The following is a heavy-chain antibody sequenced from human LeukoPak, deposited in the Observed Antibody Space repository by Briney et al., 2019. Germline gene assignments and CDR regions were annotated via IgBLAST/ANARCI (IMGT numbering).Heavy chain of an antibody. CDR3: AKGDYSNRRYYFDY. CDR2: ISGRGGST. Sequence: GGSLRLSCAASGFTFSSYAMSWVRQAPGKGLEWVSAISGRGGSTYYADSVKGRFTISRDNSKNTLYLQMNSLRAEDTAVYYCAKGDYSNRRYYFDYWGQGTLVTVSS. D-gene: IGHD4-11*01. CDR1: GFTFSSYA. V-gene: IGHV3-23*01. J-gene: IGHJ4*02.